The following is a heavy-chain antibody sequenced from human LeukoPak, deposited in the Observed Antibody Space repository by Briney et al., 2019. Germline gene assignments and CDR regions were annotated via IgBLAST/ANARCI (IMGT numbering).Heavy chain of an antibody. Sequence: GGPLRLSCAASGFTFDDYAMHWVRLAPGKGLEWVANTKPDGSAEYYADSVRGRFTASRDNANNLLYLQMNRLRAEDTAVYYCARDGGLHTNFDYWGQGTLLTVSS. CDR2: TKPDGSAE. D-gene: IGHD2-15*01. V-gene: IGHV3-7*01. CDR1: GFTFDDYA. CDR3: ARDGGLHTNFDY. J-gene: IGHJ4*02.